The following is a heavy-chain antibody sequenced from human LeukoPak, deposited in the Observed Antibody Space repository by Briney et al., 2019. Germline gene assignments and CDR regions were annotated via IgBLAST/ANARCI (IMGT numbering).Heavy chain of an antibody. J-gene: IGHJ4*02. V-gene: IGHV3-30*02. D-gene: IGHD3-16*02. Sequence: GGSLRLSCTSPGFPFNAFNVHWIRQAPGRGLEWVSFIRNDETEIHYADFAKGRFTISRDKSKNSLYLQMNSLRPDDTALYYCAKDGGRYRFDFWGQGTMVTVSS. CDR3: AKDGGRYRFDF. CDR2: IRNDETEI. CDR1: GFPFNAFN.